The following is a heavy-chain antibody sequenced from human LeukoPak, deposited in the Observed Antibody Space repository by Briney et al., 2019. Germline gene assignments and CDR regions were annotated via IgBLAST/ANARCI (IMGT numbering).Heavy chain of an antibody. CDR1: GFTFSSYE. CDR2: IDRSSRTI. D-gene: IGHD1-14*01. V-gene: IGHV3-48*03. CDR3: ARDAPGSNTGDY. Sequence: PGGSLRLSCAASGFTFSSYEFNWVRLAPGKGLEWVSYIDRSSRTIYYADSVKGRFTISRDNAKNSLYLQMKSLRAEDTAVYYCARDAPGSNTGDYWGPGTLVTVSS. J-gene: IGHJ4*02.